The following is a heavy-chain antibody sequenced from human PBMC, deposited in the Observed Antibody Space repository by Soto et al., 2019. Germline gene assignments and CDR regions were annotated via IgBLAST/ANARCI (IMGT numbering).Heavy chain of an antibody. D-gene: IGHD3-10*01. CDR2: INHSGST. CDR1: GGSFSGYY. Sequence: SETLSLTCAVYGGSFSGYYWSWIRQPPGKGLEWIGEINHSGSTNYNPSLKSRVTISVDTSKNQFSLKLSSVTAADTAVYYCARGRPIGSGSYFSKYYMDVWGKGTTVTVSS. CDR3: ARGRPIGSGSYFSKYYMDV. V-gene: IGHV4-34*01. J-gene: IGHJ6*03.